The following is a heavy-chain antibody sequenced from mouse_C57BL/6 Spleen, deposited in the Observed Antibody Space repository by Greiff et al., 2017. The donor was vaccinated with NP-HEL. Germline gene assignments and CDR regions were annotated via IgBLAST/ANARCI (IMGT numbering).Heavy chain of an antibody. Sequence: EVQLQQSGPVLVKPGASVKMSCKASGYTFTDYYMNWVKQSHGKSLEWIGVINPYNGGTSYNQKFKGKATLTVDKSSSTAYMELNSLTSEDSAVYYCARPGEWYFDVWGTGTTVTVSS. CDR1: GYTFTDYY. J-gene: IGHJ1*03. CDR2: INPYNGGT. V-gene: IGHV1-19*01. CDR3: ARPGEWYFDV. D-gene: IGHD4-1*01.